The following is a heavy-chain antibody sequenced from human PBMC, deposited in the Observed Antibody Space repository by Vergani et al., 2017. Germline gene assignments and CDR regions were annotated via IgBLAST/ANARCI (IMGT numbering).Heavy chain of an antibody. CDR1: GGSISSSSYY. J-gene: IGHJ1*01. V-gene: IGHV4-39*07. Sequence: QVQLQESGPGLVKPSETLSLTCTVSGGSISSSSYYWGWIRQPPGKGLEWIGSIYYSGSTYYNPSLKSRVTISVDTSKNQFSLKLSSVTAAGTAVYYCARPGSDSSGWYPRYWGQGTLVTVSS. CDR2: IYYSGST. D-gene: IGHD6-19*01. CDR3: ARPGSDSSGWYPRY.